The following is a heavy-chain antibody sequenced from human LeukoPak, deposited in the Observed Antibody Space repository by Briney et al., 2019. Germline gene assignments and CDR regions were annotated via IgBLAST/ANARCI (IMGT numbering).Heavy chain of an antibody. V-gene: IGHV1-69*06. CDR2: VIPLFGTA. J-gene: IGHJ3*02. CDR1: GGTFSSYA. CDR3: ARQYWNYFIRDAFDI. Sequence: EASVKVSCKASGGTFSSYAISWVRQAPGQGLEWMGGVIPLFGTANYAQKFQGRVTITADKSTSTAHMELSSLRSEDTAVYYCARQYWNYFIRDAFDIWGHGTIVTVSS. D-gene: IGHD1-7*01.